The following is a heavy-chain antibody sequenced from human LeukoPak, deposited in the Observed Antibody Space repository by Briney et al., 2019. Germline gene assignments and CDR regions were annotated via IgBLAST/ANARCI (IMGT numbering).Heavy chain of an antibody. CDR2: IIPIFGTA. J-gene: IGHJ5*02. D-gene: IGHD3-3*01. V-gene: IGHV1-69*13. Sequence: GASVKVSCKGSGGTFSSYAISWVRQAPGQGLEWMGGIIPIFGTANYAQKFQDRVTITADESTSTAYMELSSLRSEDTAVYYCARGSITIFGVVIIPSWFDPWGQGTLVTVSS. CDR1: GGTFSSYA. CDR3: ARGSITIFGVVIIPSWFDP.